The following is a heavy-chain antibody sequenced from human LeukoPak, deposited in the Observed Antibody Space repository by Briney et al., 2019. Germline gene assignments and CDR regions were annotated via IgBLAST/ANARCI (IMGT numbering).Heavy chain of an antibody. D-gene: IGHD5-18*01. CDR1: GGSVSSANYY. CDR3: ARAASYGYSPFDY. J-gene: IGHJ4*02. CDR2: ISYSGST. V-gene: IGHV4-61*03. Sequence: SKTLSLTCTVSGGSVSSANYYWSWIRQPPGKGLEWIGYISYSGSTNYNPSLKSRVTISVDTSKNHFSLKLNSVTAADTAIYYCARAASYGYSPFDYWGQGTLVTVSS.